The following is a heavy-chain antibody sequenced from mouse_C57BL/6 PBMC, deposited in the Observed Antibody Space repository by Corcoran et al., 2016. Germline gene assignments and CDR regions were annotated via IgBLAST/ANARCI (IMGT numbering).Heavy chain of an antibody. CDR2: INPNNGGT. CDR1: GYTFTDYH. D-gene: IGHD3-3*01. J-gene: IGHJ2*01. Sequence: EVRLQQSGPGLVKPGASVKIPCKASGYTFTDYHMDWVKQSHGKSLEWIGDINPNNGGTIYNQKFKGKATLTVDKSSSTAYMELRSLTSEDTAVYYCARSMGQDYFDYWGQGTTLTVSS. V-gene: IGHV1-18*01. CDR3: ARSMGQDYFDY.